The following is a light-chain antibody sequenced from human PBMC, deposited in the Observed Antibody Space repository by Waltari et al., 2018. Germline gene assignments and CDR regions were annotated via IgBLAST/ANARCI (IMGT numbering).Light chain of an antibody. CDR3: SAWDSDLRGYV. CDR2: RNN. J-gene: IGLJ1*01. CDR1: SNNVGNQG. V-gene: IGLV10-54*04. Sequence: QAGLTQPPSVSKGLRQTATLSCTGNSNNVGNQGAAWLQQHQGQPPKLLSYRNNNRPSGISERFSASRSGNTASLTITGLQPEDEADYYCSAWDSDLRGYVFGTGTKVTVL.